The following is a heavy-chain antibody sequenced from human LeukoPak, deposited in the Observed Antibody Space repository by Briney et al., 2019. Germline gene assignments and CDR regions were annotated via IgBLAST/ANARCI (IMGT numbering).Heavy chain of an antibody. V-gene: IGHV4-30-4*08. D-gene: IGHD3-22*01. J-gene: IGHJ4*02. CDR1: GGSISSGDYY. Sequence: PSETLSLTCTVSGGSISSGDYYWSWIRQPPGKGLEWIGYIYYSGSTYYNPSLKSRVTTSVDTSKNQFSLKLSSVTAADTAVYYCASQYYYDSSGYYFWGQGTLVTVSS. CDR2: IYYSGST. CDR3: ASQYYYDSSGYYF.